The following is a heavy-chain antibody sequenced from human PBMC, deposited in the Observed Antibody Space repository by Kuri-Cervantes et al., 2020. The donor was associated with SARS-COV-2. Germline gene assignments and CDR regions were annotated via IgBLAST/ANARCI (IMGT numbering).Heavy chain of an antibody. V-gene: IGHV3-11*05. J-gene: IGHJ3*02. CDR1: GFTFSDYY. CDR3: ARAPQWVAGDDAFDI. CDR2: ISSSSSYT. D-gene: IGHD6-19*01. Sequence: GESLKISCAASGFTFSDYYVSWIRQAPGKGLEWASYISSSSSYTNYADSVKGRFTISRDNAKNSLYLQMNSLRAEDTAVYYCARAPQWVAGDDAFDIWGQGTMVTVSS.